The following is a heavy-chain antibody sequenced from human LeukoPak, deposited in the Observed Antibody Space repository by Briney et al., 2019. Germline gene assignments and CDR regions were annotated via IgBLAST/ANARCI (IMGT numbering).Heavy chain of an antibody. V-gene: IGHV4-34*01. CDR3: ARRRSPQSSGYYYGYFDY. D-gene: IGHD3-22*01. J-gene: IGHJ4*02. CDR2: INHSGST. CDR1: GGSFSGYY. Sequence: SETLSLTCAVYGGSFSGYYWSWICQPPGKGLEWIGEINHSGSTNYNPSLKSRVTISVDTSKNQFSLKLSSVTAADTAVFYRARRRSPQSSGYYYGYFDYWGQGALVTVSS.